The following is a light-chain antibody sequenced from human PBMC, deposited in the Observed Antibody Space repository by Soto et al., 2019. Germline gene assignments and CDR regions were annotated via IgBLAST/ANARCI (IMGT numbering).Light chain of an antibody. V-gene: IGKV3-15*01. CDR2: GAS. CDR1: QTISND. J-gene: IGKJ4*01. CDR3: QQNNKWPPVT. Sequence: EVVMTQSPATVSVSPGEGVTLSCMAGQTISNDLAWYQQKPGQAPRLLIYGASTRATGVPARFSGGGSGTEFTLTISSLQSEDFAFYYCQQNNKWPPVTFGGGTKVEIK.